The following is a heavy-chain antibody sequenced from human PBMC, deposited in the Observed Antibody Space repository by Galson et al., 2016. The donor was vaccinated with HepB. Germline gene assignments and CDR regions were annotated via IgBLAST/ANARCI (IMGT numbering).Heavy chain of an antibody. CDR3: AKEASSRTKSRRLDY. J-gene: IGHJ4*02. Sequence: SLRLSCAASGFIFSTYAMSWVRQAPGKGLQWVSGISGSGDTTYYADSVKGRFTISRDTSKNTLSLEMNSLRAEDTAIYYCAKEASSRTKSRRLDYWGQGTLVTVSS. D-gene: IGHD2-2*01. CDR2: ISGSGDTT. CDR1: GFIFSTYA. V-gene: IGHV3-23*01.